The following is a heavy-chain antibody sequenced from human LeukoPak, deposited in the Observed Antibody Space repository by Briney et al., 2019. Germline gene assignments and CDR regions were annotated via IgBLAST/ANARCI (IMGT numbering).Heavy chain of an antibody. D-gene: IGHD4-17*01. V-gene: IGHV3-NL1*01. CDR2: ITNTGNNI. CDR1: GFIFSSYE. CDR3: AKDQHGETYYFDY. Sequence: GGSLRLSCAASGFIFSSYEMNWVRQAPGKGLKWVSSITNTGNNIYYADSVKGRFTISRDNSKNTLYLQMNSLRAEDTAVYYCAKDQHGETYYFDYWGQGTLVTVSS. J-gene: IGHJ4*02.